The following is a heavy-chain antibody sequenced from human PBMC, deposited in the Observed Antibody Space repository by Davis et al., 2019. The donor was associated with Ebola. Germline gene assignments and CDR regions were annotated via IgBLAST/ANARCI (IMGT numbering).Heavy chain of an antibody. CDR2: INHSGST. V-gene: IGHV4-34*01. Sequence: PSETLSLTCAVYGGSFSGYYWSWIRQPPGKGLEWIGEINHSGSTNYNPSLKSRVTLSVDTSKNQFSLKLSSVTAADTAVYYCVSQYQLLYGLEWFDPWGQGTLVTVSS. CDR1: GGSFSGYY. D-gene: IGHD2-2*02. CDR3: VSQYQLLYGLEWFDP. J-gene: IGHJ5*02.